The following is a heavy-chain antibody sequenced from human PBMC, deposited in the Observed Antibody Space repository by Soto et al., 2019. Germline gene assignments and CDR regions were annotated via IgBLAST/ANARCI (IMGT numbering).Heavy chain of an antibody. CDR2: IKTDASEK. Sequence: LRLACAASGFTLRIYWMSWVRQAPGKGLEWLATIKTDASEKKYVDSVKGRFTVSRDNAKNSLYLQMDSLRAEDTAVYYCARDSGYCSGSSVNHYLDCWGSGTLVTDSS. CDR3: ARDSGYCSGSSVNHYLDC. CDR1: GFTLRIYW. D-gene: IGHD3-10*01. J-gene: IGHJ4*01. V-gene: IGHV3-7*01.